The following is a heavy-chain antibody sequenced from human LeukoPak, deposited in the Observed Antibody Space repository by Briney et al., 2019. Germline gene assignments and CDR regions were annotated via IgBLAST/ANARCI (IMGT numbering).Heavy chain of an antibody. Sequence: PSETLSLTCTVSGGSISSYYWSWIRQPPGKGLEWIEYIYYSGSTNYNPSLKSRVTISVDTSKNQFSLKLSSVTAADTAVYYCARLHYEELYYYGMDVWGQGTTVTVS. D-gene: IGHD4-17*01. CDR1: GGSISSYY. J-gene: IGHJ6*02. CDR3: ARLHYEELYYYGMDV. V-gene: IGHV4-59*01. CDR2: IYYSGST.